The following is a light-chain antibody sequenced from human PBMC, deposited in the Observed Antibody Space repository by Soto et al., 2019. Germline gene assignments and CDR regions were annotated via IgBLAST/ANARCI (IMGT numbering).Light chain of an antibody. CDR1: QCISSW. CDR2: AAS. Sequence: DIQMTRSPSSVSSSVGDRVTITCRASQCISSWLAWYQQKPGKAPKLLIYAASSLQSGVPSRFSGSGSGTDFTLTISRLEPEDVAVYYCQQYGSSPLTFGGGTKVDIK. CDR3: QQYGSSPLT. V-gene: IGKV1-12*01. J-gene: IGKJ4*01.